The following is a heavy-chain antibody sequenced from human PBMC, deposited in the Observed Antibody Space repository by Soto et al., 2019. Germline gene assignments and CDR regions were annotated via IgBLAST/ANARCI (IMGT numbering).Heavy chain of an antibody. J-gene: IGHJ4*02. D-gene: IGHD5-12*01. V-gene: IGHV3-74*01. CDR3: VRTNTGFDKIQY. CDR2: INSDGTTT. CDR1: GFTFNNFW. Sequence: PGGSLRLSCAASGFTFNNFWMYWVRQTPEKGLVWVSGINSDGTTTIYADSVKGRVTISIDTSKNHFSLKLSAVTTADTAVYYCVRTNTGFDKIQYWGQGTLVTVSS.